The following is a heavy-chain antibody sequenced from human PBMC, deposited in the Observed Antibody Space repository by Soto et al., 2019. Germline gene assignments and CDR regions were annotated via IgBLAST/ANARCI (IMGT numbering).Heavy chain of an antibody. V-gene: IGHV4-34*01. CDR1: GESFGAYY. D-gene: IGHD4-17*01. CDR2: VYHSGDT. J-gene: IGHJ4*02. Sequence: VHLQQWGAGLLRPSETLSLTCTVSGESFGAYYWSWIRQSPGKGLEWIGEVYHSGDTKYNPSLKSRVTISADPSKNQFSLRMTSMTAADTGVYYCAGGFSNSVTTRFDSWGQGTLVTVSS. CDR3: AGGFSNSVTTRFDS.